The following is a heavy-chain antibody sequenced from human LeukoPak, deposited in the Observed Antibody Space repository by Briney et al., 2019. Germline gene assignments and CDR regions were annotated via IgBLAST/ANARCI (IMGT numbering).Heavy chain of an antibody. CDR3: ARDVASSGYYYYYYYMDV. CDR1: GISLSNYG. J-gene: IGHJ6*03. CDR2: IKQDGSEK. V-gene: IGHV3-7*01. D-gene: IGHD6-19*01. Sequence: GGSLRLSCAVSGISLSNYGMSWVRQAPGKGLEWVANIKQDGSEKYYVDSVKGRFTISRDNAKNSLYLQMNSLRAEDTAVYYCARDVASSGYYYYYYYMDVWGKGTTVTVSS.